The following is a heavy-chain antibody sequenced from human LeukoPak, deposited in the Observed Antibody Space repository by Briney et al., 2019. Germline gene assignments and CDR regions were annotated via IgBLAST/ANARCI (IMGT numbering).Heavy chain of an antibody. D-gene: IGHD5-18*01. J-gene: IGHJ4*02. CDR1: GFTFSSFE. CDR3: VGDWVPVDTTALVPNFDY. V-gene: IGHV3-48*03. CDR2: ISNSGGTV. Sequence: GGSLRLSCAASGFTFSSFEMNWVRQAPGKGLEWVSYISNSGGTVDYADSVKGRFTVSRDNAKSSLFLQMSSLRGEDTAVYYCVGDWVPVDTTALVPNFDYWGQGTLVTVSS.